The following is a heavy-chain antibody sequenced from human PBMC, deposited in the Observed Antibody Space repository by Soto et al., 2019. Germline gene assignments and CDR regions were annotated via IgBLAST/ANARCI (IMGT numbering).Heavy chain of an antibody. CDR1: GFTFGNYD. CDR3: AKVAKYGVVIEYFDS. D-gene: IGHD3-10*01. CDR2: ISSSSRRT. J-gene: IGHJ4*02. V-gene: IGHV3-23*01. Sequence: AXGSLRLSCDTSGFTFGNYDMGWVRQAPGKGLYWVSGISSSSRRTYYADSVRGRFTISRDNSKNTLYLQMDTLRADDTAVYYCAKVAKYGVVIEYFDSWAQGSLVTVSS.